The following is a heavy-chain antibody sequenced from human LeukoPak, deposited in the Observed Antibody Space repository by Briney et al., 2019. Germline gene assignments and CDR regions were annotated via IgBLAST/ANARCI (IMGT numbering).Heavy chain of an antibody. CDR3: ARCTSTSCYNFDY. CDR1: GGSVNSGSYY. V-gene: IGHV4-61*09. D-gene: IGHD2-2*02. Sequence: NSSQTLSLTCTVSGGSVNSGSYYWNWIRQSAGKGLEWIGHIYTSGSTNCNPSLKSRVTISLDTSKNQFSLEVNSVTAADTAVYYCARCTSTSCYNFDYWGQGTLVTVSS. CDR2: IYTSGST. J-gene: IGHJ4*02.